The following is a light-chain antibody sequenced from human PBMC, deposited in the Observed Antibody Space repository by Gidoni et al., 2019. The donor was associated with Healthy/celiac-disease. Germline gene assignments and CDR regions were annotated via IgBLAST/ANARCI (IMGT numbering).Light chain of an antibody. CDR2: GAS. CDR3: QQYGSSPT. Sequence: IVLPLSPGTLYLSPGERATPSCRGSQSVSSSYLTWYQQKPGQAPRLLIYGASSMATGIPYRFSGSGSGTDFTLTISSLEPEDFAVYYCQQYGSSPTFGQGTKVEIK. V-gene: IGKV3-20*01. J-gene: IGKJ1*01. CDR1: QSVSSSY.